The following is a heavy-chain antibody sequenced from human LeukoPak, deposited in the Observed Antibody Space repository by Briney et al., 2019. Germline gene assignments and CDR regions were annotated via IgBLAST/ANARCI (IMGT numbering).Heavy chain of an antibody. CDR1: GYTFTSYA. Sequence: GASVKVSCKASGYTFTSYAMNWVRQAPGQGLEWMGWINTNTGNPTNAQGFTGRFVFSLDTSVSTAYLQISSLKAEDTAVYYCARGRSSSSSNWFDPWGQGTLVAVSS. J-gene: IGHJ5*02. CDR3: ARGRSSSSSNWFDP. V-gene: IGHV7-4-1*02. D-gene: IGHD6-6*01. CDR2: INTNTGNP.